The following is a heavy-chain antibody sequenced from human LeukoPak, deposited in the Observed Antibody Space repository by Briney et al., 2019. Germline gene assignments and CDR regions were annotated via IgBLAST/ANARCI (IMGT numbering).Heavy chain of an antibody. CDR3: AREVTAMEAFFDY. J-gene: IGHJ4*02. CDR2: IKQDGSEK. CDR1: GFTFSSYW. D-gene: IGHD5-18*01. Sequence: GGSLRLSCAASGFTFSSYWMSWVCQAPGKGLEWVANIKQDGSEKYYVDSVKGRFTISRDNAKNSLYLQMNSLRAEDTAVYYCAREVTAMEAFFDYWGQGTLVTVSS. V-gene: IGHV3-7*01.